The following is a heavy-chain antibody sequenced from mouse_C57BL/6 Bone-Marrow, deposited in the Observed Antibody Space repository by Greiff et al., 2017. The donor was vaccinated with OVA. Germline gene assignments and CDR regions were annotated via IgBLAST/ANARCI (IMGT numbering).Heavy chain of an antibody. V-gene: IGHV1-18*01. CDR1: GYTFTDYN. Sequence: VQLQQSGPELVKPGASVKIPCKASGYTFTDYNMDWVKQSHGKSLEWIGDINPNNGGTIYNQKFKGKATLTVDKSSSTAYMELRSLTSEDTAFYYCARAYYYGSSPWFAYWGQGTLGTVSA. CDR3: ARAYYYGSSPWFAY. D-gene: IGHD1-1*01. CDR2: INPNNGGT. J-gene: IGHJ3*01.